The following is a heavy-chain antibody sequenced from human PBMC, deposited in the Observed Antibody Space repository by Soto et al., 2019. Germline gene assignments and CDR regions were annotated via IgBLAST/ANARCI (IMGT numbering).Heavy chain of an antibody. J-gene: IGHJ3*02. CDR2: ISSSSSYI. CDR3: ARDYYLPTGTTIFIGDLRPRWAFDI. V-gene: IGHV3-21*01. CDR1: GFTFSSYS. D-gene: IGHD1-7*01. Sequence: GGSLRLSCAASGFTFSSYSMNWVRQAPGKGLEWVSSISSSSSYIYYADSVKGRFTISRDNAKNSLYLQMNSLRAEDTAVYYCARDYYLPTGTTIFIGDLRPRWAFDIWGQGTMVTVSS.